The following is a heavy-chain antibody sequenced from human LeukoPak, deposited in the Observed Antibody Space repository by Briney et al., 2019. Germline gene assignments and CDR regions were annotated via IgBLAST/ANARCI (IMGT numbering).Heavy chain of an antibody. CDR3: AILPGYSSGWYEVNY. Sequence: PGGSLRLSCAASGFTFSSYAMSWVRQAAGKRREGVSGMSGSGGSTYYADSGKCRFTISRDNSRNTLYLQMNSPRAEDTAVYYCAILPGYSSGWYEVNYWGQGTLVTVSS. J-gene: IGHJ4*02. CDR2: MSGSGGST. D-gene: IGHD6-13*01. CDR1: GFTFSSYA. V-gene: IGHV3-23*01.